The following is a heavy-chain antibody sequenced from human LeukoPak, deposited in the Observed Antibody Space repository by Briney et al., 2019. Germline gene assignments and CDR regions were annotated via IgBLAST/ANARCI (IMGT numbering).Heavy chain of an antibody. Sequence: GRSLRLSCAASGFTFDDYAMHWVRQAPGKGLEWVSGISWNSGSIGYADSVKGRFTISRDNAKNSLYLQMNSLRAEDTALYYCAKGPYGSVLYYFDYWGQGTLVTVSS. J-gene: IGHJ4*02. CDR3: AKGPYGSVLYYFDY. D-gene: IGHD3-10*01. CDR2: ISWNSGSI. V-gene: IGHV3-9*01. CDR1: GFTFDDYA.